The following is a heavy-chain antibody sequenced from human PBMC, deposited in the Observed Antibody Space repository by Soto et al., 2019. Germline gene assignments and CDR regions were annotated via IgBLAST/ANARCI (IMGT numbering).Heavy chain of an antibody. CDR3: TRDRDDILTGKFDY. D-gene: IGHD3-9*01. Sequence: EVQLVESGGGLVKPGGSLRLSCAASGFTFSSYSMNWVRQAPGQGLEWVSSISSSSSYIYYADSLRGRFTISRDNAKNSLYLQMNSLRAEDTAVYYCTRDRDDILTGKFDYWGQGPLVTVSS. CDR2: ISSSSSYI. J-gene: IGHJ4*02. CDR1: GFTFSSYS. V-gene: IGHV3-21*01.